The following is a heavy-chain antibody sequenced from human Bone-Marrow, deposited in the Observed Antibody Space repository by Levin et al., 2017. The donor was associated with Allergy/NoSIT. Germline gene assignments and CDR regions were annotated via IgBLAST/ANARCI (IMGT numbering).Heavy chain of an antibody. CDR1: GFTFSSYV. V-gene: IGHV3-23*01. J-gene: IGHJ3*02. Sequence: PGGSLRLSCEASGFTFSSYVMSWVRQAPGKGLEWVSSISGGGGTIYYEESVKGRFTISRDNSKNTVYLQMDSLRAEDTAEYYCAKDHDGPDCFSGPCFAFDIWGRGTMVTVSA. CDR2: ISGGGGTI. CDR3: AKDHDGPDCFSGPCFAFDI. D-gene: IGHD2-21*02.